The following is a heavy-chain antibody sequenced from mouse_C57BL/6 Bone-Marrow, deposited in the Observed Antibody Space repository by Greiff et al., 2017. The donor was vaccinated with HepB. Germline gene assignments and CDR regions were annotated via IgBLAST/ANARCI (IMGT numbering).Heavy chain of an antibody. CDR3: ARHGRGFFAY. CDR1: GFTFSSYG. Sequence: VQLKESGGDLVKPRGSLKLSCAASGFTFSSYGMSWVRQTPDKRLEWVATISSGGSYTYYPDSVKGRFTISRDNAKNTLYLQMSSLKSEDTAMYYCARHGRGFFAYWGQGTLVTVSA. J-gene: IGHJ3*01. CDR2: ISSGGSYT. V-gene: IGHV5-6*01.